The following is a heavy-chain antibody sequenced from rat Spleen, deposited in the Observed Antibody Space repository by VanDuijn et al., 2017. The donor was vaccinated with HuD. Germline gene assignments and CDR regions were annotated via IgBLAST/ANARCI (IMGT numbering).Heavy chain of an antibody. CDR3: ATARDYDGSYYYDYWYFDF. CDR1: GFTFSDYG. CDR2: ISYGDSSGHSST. J-gene: IGHJ1*01. Sequence: EVQLVESGGGLVQPGRSLKLSCAASGFTFSDYGMAWVRQAPTTGLEWVATISYGDSSGHSSTYYRDSVKGRFTTSRDNTKSTLSLQMDSLRSEDTATYYCATARDYDGSYYYDYWYFDFWGPGTMVTVSS. D-gene: IGHD1-12*02. V-gene: IGHV5-29*01.